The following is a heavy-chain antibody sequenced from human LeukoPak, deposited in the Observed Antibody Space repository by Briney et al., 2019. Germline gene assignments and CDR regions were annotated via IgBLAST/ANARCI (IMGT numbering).Heavy chain of an antibody. CDR2: INPNSGGT. CDR3: AREYTTVVTVGY. D-gene: IGHD4-23*01. V-gene: IGHV1-2*02. J-gene: IGHJ4*02. CDR1: GYTFTGYY. Sequence: ASVKVSCKASGYTFTGYYMHWVRQAPGQGLEWMGWINPNSGGTNYAQKFQGRVTMTRDTSISTAYMELSRLRSDDTAVYNCAREYTTVVTVGYWGQGTLVTVSS.